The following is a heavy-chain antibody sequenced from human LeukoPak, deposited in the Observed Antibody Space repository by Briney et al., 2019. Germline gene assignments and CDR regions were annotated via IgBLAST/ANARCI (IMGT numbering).Heavy chain of an antibody. J-gene: IGHJ4*02. Sequence: GGSLRLSCAASGFTFSNAWMSWVRQAPGKGLEWDGRIKSKTDGGTTDYAAPVKGRFTISRDDSKNTLYLQMNSLKTEDTAVYYCTTGGGGDLTIDWGQGTLVTVSS. D-gene: IGHD3-9*01. CDR2: IKSKTDGGTT. CDR1: GFTFSNAW. V-gene: IGHV3-15*01. CDR3: TTGGGGDLTID.